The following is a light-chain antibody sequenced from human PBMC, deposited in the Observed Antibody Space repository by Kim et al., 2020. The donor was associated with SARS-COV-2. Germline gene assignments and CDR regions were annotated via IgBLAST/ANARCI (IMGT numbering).Light chain of an antibody. Sequence: EVVLTQSPATLSLSPGERATLSCRASRSVSSYLAWYQQKPGQAPRLLIYDVSNRATGIPARFSGTGSGTDFTLTISGLETEDFAVYYCQHSSNWPLTFGGGTKLEI. CDR3: QHSSNWPLT. V-gene: IGKV3-11*01. CDR1: RSVSSY. J-gene: IGKJ4*01. CDR2: DVS.